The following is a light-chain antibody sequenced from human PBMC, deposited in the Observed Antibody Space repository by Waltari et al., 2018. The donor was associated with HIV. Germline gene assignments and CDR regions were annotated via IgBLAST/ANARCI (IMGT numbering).Light chain of an antibody. J-gene: IGLJ2*01. Sequence: QSALTQPASVSGSPGQSITISCTGTSSDVGGYNYFSWYQQHPGTAPKLMIYGVSNRPSGVSKRFAGSRSGNTSALTISGLQAEDEAEYYCSSYTSSSALYVVFGGGTKLTVL. CDR2: GVS. CDR3: SSYTSSSALYVV. CDR1: SSDVGGYNY. V-gene: IGLV2-14*03.